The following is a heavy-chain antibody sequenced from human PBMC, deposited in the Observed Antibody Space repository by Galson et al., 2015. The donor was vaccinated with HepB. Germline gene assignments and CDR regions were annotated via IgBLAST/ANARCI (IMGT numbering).Heavy chain of an antibody. Sequence: SLRLSCAASGFSFSDYWMSWIRQAPGKRPEWVANIRYDEYEYYYADFVKGRFTISRDNARNSVFLQMSSLRRDDTAVYYCVRDRTHKGGNFFDCWGQGALVTVSS. D-gene: IGHD1-26*01. V-gene: IGHV3-7*03. CDR2: IRYDEYEY. CDR3: VRDRTHKGGNFFDC. CDR1: GFSFSDYW. J-gene: IGHJ4*02.